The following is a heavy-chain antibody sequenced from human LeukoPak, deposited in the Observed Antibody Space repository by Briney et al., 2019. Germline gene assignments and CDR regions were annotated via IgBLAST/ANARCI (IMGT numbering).Heavy chain of an antibody. CDR2: IYISGST. D-gene: IGHD5-12*01. V-gene: IGHV4-30-4*01. J-gene: IGHJ4*02. CDR1: GGFISGAYY. CDR3: ARRGYSDYDLDY. Sequence: SQTLSHTCTVSGGFISGAYYWSWIRQHPGKGLEWIGYIYISGSTYYNPSLKSRVSMSGDTSKNQFSLQVRSVTAADTAVYYCARRGYSDYDLDYWGQGTLVIVSS.